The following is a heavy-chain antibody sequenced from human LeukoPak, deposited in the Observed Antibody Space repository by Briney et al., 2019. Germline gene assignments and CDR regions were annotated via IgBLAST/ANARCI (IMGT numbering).Heavy chain of an antibody. Sequence: GGSLRLSCAASGFTFSSYGMHWVRQAPGKGLEYVSAISSNGGSTYYANSVKGRFTISRDNSKNTLYLQMGSLRAEDMAVYYCARVLGDSSGYTDQCFDYWGQGTLVTVSS. D-gene: IGHD3-22*01. CDR2: ISSNGGST. V-gene: IGHV3-64*01. J-gene: IGHJ4*02. CDR1: GFTFSSYG. CDR3: ARVLGDSSGYTDQCFDY.